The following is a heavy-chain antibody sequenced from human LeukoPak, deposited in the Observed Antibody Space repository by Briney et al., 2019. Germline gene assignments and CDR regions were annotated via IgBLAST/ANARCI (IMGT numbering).Heavy chain of an antibody. CDR3: ARGRGYASSWSVSWFDY. D-gene: IGHD6-13*01. J-gene: IGHJ4*02. V-gene: IGHV3-48*03. Sequence: GGSLRLSCAASGFTFSYYEMNWVRQAPGKGLEWVSYISGSGKTIYYADSVKGRFTISRDNAKTTMYLHMNSLRAEDTAVYYCARGRGYASSWSVSWFDYWGQGTLVTVSS. CDR2: ISGSGKTI. CDR1: GFTFSYYE.